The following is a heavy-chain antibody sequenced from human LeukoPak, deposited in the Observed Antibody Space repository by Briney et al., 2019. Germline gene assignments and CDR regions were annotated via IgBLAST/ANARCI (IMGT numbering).Heavy chain of an antibody. V-gene: IGHV3-23*01. J-gene: IGHJ1*01. Sequence: GGSLRLSCAASGLTFRGYVMSWVRQTPRKGLGWVSTISGSGLSTYYADSVKGRFTISRDNSNNTVYLQMNSLRAEDTAVYYCAKAAWELGYFQSWGQGTLVTVSS. CDR1: GLTFRGYV. CDR3: AKAAWELGYFQS. CDR2: ISGSGLST. D-gene: IGHD1-26*01.